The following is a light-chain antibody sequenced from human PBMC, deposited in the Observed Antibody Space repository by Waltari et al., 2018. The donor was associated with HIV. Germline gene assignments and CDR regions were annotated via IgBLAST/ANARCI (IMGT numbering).Light chain of an antibody. CDR2: NNN. J-gene: IGLJ3*02. CDR1: SSNIGRNT. V-gene: IGLV1-44*01. Sequence: QSVLTQPPSTSGTPGQRVTISCSGSSSNIGRNTINWYQQLPGTAPKLLIYNNNQMPSGVPDRFSGSKSGTSASLAISGLQSEDEADYYCASWDDSLNNPVFGGGTKLTVL. CDR3: ASWDDSLNNPV.